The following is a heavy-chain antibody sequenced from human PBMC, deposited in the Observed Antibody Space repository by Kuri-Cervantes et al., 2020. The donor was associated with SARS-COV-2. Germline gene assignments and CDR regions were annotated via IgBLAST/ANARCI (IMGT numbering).Heavy chain of an antibody. CDR1: GFTLSSYP. D-gene: IGHD3/OR15-3a*01. Sequence: GESLKISCAASGFTLSSYPMSWVRQAPGKGLEWVSLISWDGGSTYYADSVKGRFTISRDNSKNSLYLQMNSLRAEDTALYYCAKDMDPSRLADYGMDVWGQGTTVTVSS. J-gene: IGHJ6*02. V-gene: IGHV3-43D*03. CDR2: ISWDGGST. CDR3: AKDMDPSRLADYGMDV.